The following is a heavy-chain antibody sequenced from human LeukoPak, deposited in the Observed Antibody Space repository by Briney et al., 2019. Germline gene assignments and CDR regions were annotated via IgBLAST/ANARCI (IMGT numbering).Heavy chain of an antibody. CDR2: INHSGST. V-gene: IGHV4-34*01. D-gene: IGHD3-10*01. CDR3: ARGYYGSGSHCCHMDV. J-gene: IGHJ6*03. Sequence: PSEALSLTCAVYVGSFSGYYWSWIRQPPGKGLEWIGEINHSGSTNYNSSLKSRVTISVDTSKNQFSLMLCSVTPADTAVYYCARGYYGSGSHCCHMDVWGKGTTITVS. CDR1: VGSFSGYY.